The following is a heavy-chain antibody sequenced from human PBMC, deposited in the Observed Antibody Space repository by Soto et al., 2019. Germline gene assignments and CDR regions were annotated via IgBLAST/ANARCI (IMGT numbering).Heavy chain of an antibody. D-gene: IGHD6-13*01. CDR3: AHVYWAASGTRYYCDH. CDR2: IYWDDDK. J-gene: IGHJ4*02. Sequence: QITLTESGPTLVKPTQTLTLTCTFSGFSFSTSAVGVGWIRQSPGKALEFLGLIYWDDDKRYRPSLKSKISITKDTSRYQVVLTMTDLDPEDTATYYCAHVYWAASGTRYYCDHWGQGTLVTVSS. CDR1: GFSFSTSAVG. V-gene: IGHV2-5*02.